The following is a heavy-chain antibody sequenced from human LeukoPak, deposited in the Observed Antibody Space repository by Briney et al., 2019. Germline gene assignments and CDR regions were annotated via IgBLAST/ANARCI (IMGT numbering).Heavy chain of an antibody. V-gene: IGHV1-69*04. CDR1: GGTFSSYA. CDR2: IIPILGIA. CDR3: VRAYAYCGGDCYVDY. D-gene: IGHD2-21*02. Sequence: SVKVSCKASGGTFSSYAISWVRQAPGQGLEWMGRIIPILGIANYAQKFQGRVTITADKSTSTAYMELSSLRSEDTAVYYCVRAYAYCGGDCYVDYWGQGTLVTVSS. J-gene: IGHJ4*02.